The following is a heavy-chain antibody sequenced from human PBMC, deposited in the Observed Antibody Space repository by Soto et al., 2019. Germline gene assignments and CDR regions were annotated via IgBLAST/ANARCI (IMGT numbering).Heavy chain of an antibody. J-gene: IGHJ3*02. D-gene: IGHD3-22*01. CDR2: IYHSGST. CDR1: GGSLSSGGYS. CDR3: ARVFYYDSSGYPDAFDI. Sequence: SLTRAVSGGSLSSGGYSWSWIRQPPGKGLEWIGYIYHSGSTYYNPSLKSRVTISVDRSKNQFSLKLSSVTAADTAVYYCARVFYYDSSGYPDAFDIWGQGTMVTVSS. V-gene: IGHV4-30-2*01.